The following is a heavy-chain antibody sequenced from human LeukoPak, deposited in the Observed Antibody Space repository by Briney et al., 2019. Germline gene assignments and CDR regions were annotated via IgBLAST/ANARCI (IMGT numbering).Heavy chain of an antibody. D-gene: IGHD2-21*02. CDR1: GFTVSSNY. CDR3: ARASISGGDDY. J-gene: IGHJ4*02. Sequence: PGGSLRLSCAASGFTVSSNYMSWVRQAPGKGLEWVSVIYSGGSTYYADSVKGRFTISRDNAKNSLYLQMNSLRAEDTAVYYCARASISGGDDYWGQGTLVTVSS. CDR2: IYSGGST. V-gene: IGHV3-53*01.